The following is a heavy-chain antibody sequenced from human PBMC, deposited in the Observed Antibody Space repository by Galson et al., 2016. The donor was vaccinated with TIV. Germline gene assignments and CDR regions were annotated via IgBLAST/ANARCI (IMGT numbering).Heavy chain of an antibody. CDR2: TSSTSNYI. D-gene: IGHD7-27*01. Sequence: SLRLSCAASGFTFSNYNMNWVRQAPGKGLEWVSSTSSTSNYIYYGDPVKGRFTISRDNAENSLHLHVNSLRAEDTAIYFCARTGNYYHYAMDVWGQGTTVTVSS. CDR3: ARTGNYYHYAMDV. J-gene: IGHJ6*02. CDR1: GFTFSNYN. V-gene: IGHV3-21*01.